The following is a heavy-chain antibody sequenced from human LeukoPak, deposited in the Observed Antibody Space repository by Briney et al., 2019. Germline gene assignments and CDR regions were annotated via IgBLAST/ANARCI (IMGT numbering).Heavy chain of an antibody. D-gene: IGHD3-16*02. J-gene: IGHJ5*02. CDR2: MNPNSGNT. CDR1: GYTFTSYD. V-gene: IGHV1-8*01. CDR3: ARSPGRLGELSP. Sequence: GASVKVSCKASGYTFTSYDINWVRQATGQGPEWMGWMNPNSGNTGYAQKFQGRVTMTRNTSISTAYMELSSLRSEDTAVYYCARSPGRLGELSPWGQGTLVTVSS.